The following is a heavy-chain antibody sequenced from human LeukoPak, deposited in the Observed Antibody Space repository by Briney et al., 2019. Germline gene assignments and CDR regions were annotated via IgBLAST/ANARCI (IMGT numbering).Heavy chain of an antibody. Sequence: GGSLRLSCAASGFAFSSYWMTWVRQAPGKGPEWVANIKPDGSGKTYVDSVKGRFTISRDNAKNSLYLQMRGLRVEDTAVYYSSSQPAVLDLDCWGQGTLVTVSS. CDR3: SSQPAVLDLDC. V-gene: IGHV3-7*01. D-gene: IGHD6-19*01. CDR2: IKPDGSGK. J-gene: IGHJ4*02. CDR1: GFAFSSYW.